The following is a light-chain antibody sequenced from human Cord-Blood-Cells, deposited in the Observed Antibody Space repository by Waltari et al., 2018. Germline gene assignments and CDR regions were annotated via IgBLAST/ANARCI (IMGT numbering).Light chain of an antibody. Sequence: QSALTQPASVSGSPGQSITISCTGTSSDVGSYNLVSWYQQHPGKAPKLLIYEGSKRPSGCSNRFSGSKAGNTASLTISGLQAEGEADYYCCSYAGSSTWVFGGGTKLTVL. V-gene: IGLV2-23*01. J-gene: IGLJ3*02. CDR3: CSYAGSSTWV. CDR2: EGS. CDR1: SSDVGSYNL.